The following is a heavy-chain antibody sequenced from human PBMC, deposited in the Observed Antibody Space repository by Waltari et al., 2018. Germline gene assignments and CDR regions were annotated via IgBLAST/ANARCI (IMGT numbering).Heavy chain of an antibody. Sequence: EVQLVESGGNVVRPGGSLSLACATSGFTFDDHGMSWVRQAPGKGLEWVSSINWNGVSTHYADSVKGRFTISRDNAKNSLYLQINSLRAEDTALYYCATGLSSSSPTYFGYWGQGTLVTVSS. V-gene: IGHV3-20*04. CDR2: INWNGVST. D-gene: IGHD6-6*01. J-gene: IGHJ4*02. CDR3: ATGLSSSSPTYFGY. CDR1: GFTFDDHG.